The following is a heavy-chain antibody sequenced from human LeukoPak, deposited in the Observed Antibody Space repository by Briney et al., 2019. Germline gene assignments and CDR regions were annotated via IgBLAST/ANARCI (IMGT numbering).Heavy chain of an antibody. J-gene: IGHJ3*02. CDR3: ARDRGTPDAFDI. Sequence: ASVKVSCKASGYTFTSYDINWVRQATGQGLEWMGWMNPNSGNTGYAQKFQGRVTMTRNTSISTAYMELSSLRSDDTAVYYCARDRGTPDAFDIWGQGTMVTVSS. CDR1: GYTFTSYD. D-gene: IGHD3-10*01. CDR2: MNPNSGNT. V-gene: IGHV1-8*01.